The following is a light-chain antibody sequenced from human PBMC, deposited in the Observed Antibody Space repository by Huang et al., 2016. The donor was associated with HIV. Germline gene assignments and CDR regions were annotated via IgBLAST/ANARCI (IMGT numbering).Light chain of an antibody. J-gene: IGKJ1*01. Sequence: ENLMTQSPSTLSVSPGESATISCRASQSDFKNLAWYQQKPGQAPKLLRYGSSTRAAGIPARFSGSGSGTDFTLTISSLQSEDFAVYYCQQYNTSPRTFGKGTKVEV. CDR2: GSS. CDR3: QQYNTSPRT. V-gene: IGKV3-15*01. CDR1: QSDFKN.